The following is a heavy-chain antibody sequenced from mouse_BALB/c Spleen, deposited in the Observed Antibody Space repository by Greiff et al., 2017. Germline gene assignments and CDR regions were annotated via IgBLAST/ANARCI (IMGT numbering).Heavy chain of an antibody. Sequence: QVQLQQSGAELAKPGASVKMSCKASGYTFTSYWMHWVKQRPGQGLEWIGYINPSTGYTEYNQKFKDKATLTADKSSSTAYMQLSSLTSEDSAVYYCAREGYYGNYVDWFAYWGQGTLVTVSA. V-gene: IGHV1-7*01. J-gene: IGHJ3*01. D-gene: IGHD2-1*01. CDR2: INPSTGYT. CDR1: GYTFTSYW. CDR3: AREGYYGNYVDWFAY.